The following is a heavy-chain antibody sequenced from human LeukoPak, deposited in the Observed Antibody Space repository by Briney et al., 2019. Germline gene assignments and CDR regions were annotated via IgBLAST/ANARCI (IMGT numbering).Heavy chain of an antibody. CDR3: ARIWYFGGNTWRYFDY. D-gene: IGHD3-10*01. CDR1: GCTFSNYW. CDR2: IDPDGSET. V-gene: IGHV3-7*01. Sequence: GGSLRLSCAASGCTFSNYWMSWVRQAPGKGLEWVANIDPDGSETQCVGSVKDRFTTTRDNAKNTLYLQMNSLGAEDTAIYYCARIWYFGGNTWRYFDYWGQGTLVTVSS. J-gene: IGHJ4*02.